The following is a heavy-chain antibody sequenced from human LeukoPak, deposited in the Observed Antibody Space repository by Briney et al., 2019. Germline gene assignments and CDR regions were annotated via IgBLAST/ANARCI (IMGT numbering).Heavy chain of an antibody. D-gene: IGHD5-18*01. Sequence: GGSLSLSCAASGLSFDIYEMNWVRQAPGKGLEWVSYISSSSSHIYYADSVKGRFTVSRDNARNAMFLEMNRLRVEDSAVYYCVRIFNGYHFGTRDLRGQGILVAVSS. CDR2: ISSSSSHI. J-gene: IGHJ4*02. V-gene: IGHV3-48*03. CDR3: VRIFNGYHFGTRDL. CDR1: GLSFDIYE.